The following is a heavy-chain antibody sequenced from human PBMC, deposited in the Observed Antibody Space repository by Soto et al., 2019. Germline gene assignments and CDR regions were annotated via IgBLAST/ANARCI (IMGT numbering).Heavy chain of an antibody. Sequence: QVQLVESGGGVVPPRGSLRVSCVASGFTFSSYHMHWVRQAPGEGLEWVAVISFDGANTFYADSVKGRFTISRDISRDTLYLQMSSLRDEDTAIYYCARDGYNRGGFDYWGQGTLVTVSS. CDR3: ARDGYNRGGFDY. J-gene: IGHJ4*02. D-gene: IGHD3-10*01. CDR1: GFTFSSYH. CDR2: ISFDGANT. V-gene: IGHV3-30-3*01.